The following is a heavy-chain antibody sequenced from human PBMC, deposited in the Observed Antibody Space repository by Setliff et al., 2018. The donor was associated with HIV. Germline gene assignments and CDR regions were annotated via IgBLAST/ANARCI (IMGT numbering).Heavy chain of an antibody. V-gene: IGHV4-34*01. J-gene: IGHJ6*03. D-gene: IGHD3-10*01. CDR1: GGSFSGYY. Sequence: SETLSLTCAVYGGSFSGYYWSWIRQPPGKGLEWIGEINHSGSTNYNPSLKSRVAISVDTSKNQFSLKLSSVTAPDTAVYYCSRYYFGSASRNFYQFMDVWGKGTTVTVSS. CDR2: INHSGST. CDR3: SRYYFGSASRNFYQFMDV.